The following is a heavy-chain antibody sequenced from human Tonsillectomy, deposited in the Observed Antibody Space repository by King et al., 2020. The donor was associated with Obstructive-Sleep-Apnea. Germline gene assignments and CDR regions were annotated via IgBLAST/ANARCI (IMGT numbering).Heavy chain of an antibody. V-gene: IGHV3-30*02. CDR2: VRYDGSNK. D-gene: IGHD2/OR15-2a*01. CDR1: GFSFSNYG. J-gene: IGHJ6*02. CDR3: AKEDQVLRTAHYYYFGLDV. Sequence: VQLVESGGGVVQPGGSLRLSCAASGFSFSNYGMHWVRQAPGRGLEWVAFVRYDGSNKYYADSGKGRFTIARDNSKNTLYLQMNSLRAEDTAIYYCAKEDQVLRTAHYYYFGLDVWGQGTTVTVSS.